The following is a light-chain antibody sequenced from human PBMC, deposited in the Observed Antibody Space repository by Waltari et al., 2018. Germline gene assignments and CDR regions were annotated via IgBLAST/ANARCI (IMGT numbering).Light chain of an antibody. J-gene: IGKJ1*01. CDR2: LGS. CDR1: QSLIHRNGNNY. Sequence: DIVVTQSPLSLPVTPGEPASISCRSSQSLIHRNGNNYLDWYLQKPGQSPQLLIYLGSNRASGVPDRFSGSGSGTDFTLRISRVEAEDVGVYYCMQSLQTLWTFGQGTKVEIK. V-gene: IGKV2-28*01. CDR3: MQSLQTLWT.